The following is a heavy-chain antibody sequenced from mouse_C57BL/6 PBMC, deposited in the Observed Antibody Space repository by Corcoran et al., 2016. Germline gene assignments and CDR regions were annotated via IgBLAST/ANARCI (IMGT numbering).Heavy chain of an antibody. CDR3: ARRMSYYDYDWFAY. CDR2: INPNNGGT. Sequence: EVQLQQSGPELVKPGASVKISCKASGYTFTDYYMNWVKQSHGKSLEWIGDINPNNGGTSYNQKFKGKATLTVDKSSSTAYMELRSLTSEDSAVYYCARRMSYYDYDWFAYWGQGTLVTVSA. CDR1: GYTFTDYY. J-gene: IGHJ3*01. D-gene: IGHD2-4*01. V-gene: IGHV1-26*01.